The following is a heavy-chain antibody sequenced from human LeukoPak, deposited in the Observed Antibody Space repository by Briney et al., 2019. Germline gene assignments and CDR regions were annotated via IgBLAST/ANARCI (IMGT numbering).Heavy chain of an antibody. Sequence: PGGSLRLSCVGSGFTFSAYWMTWVRQAPGKGLEWVANIRDDGSDSYYVGSVKGRFTISRDNAKNSLYLQMNSLRAEDTAVYYCARDDRNSYYDYWGQGTLVTVS. J-gene: IGHJ4*02. CDR2: IRDDGSDS. V-gene: IGHV3-7*01. CDR1: GFTFSAYW. D-gene: IGHD2-21*01. CDR3: ARDDRNSYYDY.